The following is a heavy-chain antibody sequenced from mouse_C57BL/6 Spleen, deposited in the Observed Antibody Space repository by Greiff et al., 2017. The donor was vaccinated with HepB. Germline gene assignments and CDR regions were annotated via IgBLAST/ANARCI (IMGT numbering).Heavy chain of an antibody. D-gene: IGHD2-5*01. Sequence: VQLQQSGTVLARPGASVKMSCKTSGYTFTSYWMHWVKQRHGQGLEWIGAIYPGNSDTSYNQKFKGKAKLTAVTSASTAYMEFSSLSNEDSAVYYCTKGVYSNYVRYWFAYWGQGTLVTVSA. V-gene: IGHV1-5*01. CDR3: TKGVYSNYVRYWFAY. CDR1: GYTFTSYW. J-gene: IGHJ3*01. CDR2: IYPGNSDT.